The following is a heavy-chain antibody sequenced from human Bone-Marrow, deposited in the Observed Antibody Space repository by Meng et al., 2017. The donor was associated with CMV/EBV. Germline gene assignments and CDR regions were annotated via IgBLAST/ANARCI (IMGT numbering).Heavy chain of an antibody. J-gene: IGHJ3*02. Sequence: GESLKISCAASGFTVSSNYMSWVRQAPGKGLEWVSVIYSGGSTYYADSVKGRFTISRDNSKNTLYLQMNSLRAEDTAVYYCARGGYCSSTSCYNDAFDIWGQGTRVTVSS. CDR2: IYSGGST. CDR3: ARGGYCSSTSCYNDAFDI. CDR1: GFTVSSNY. V-gene: IGHV3-53*01. D-gene: IGHD2-2*02.